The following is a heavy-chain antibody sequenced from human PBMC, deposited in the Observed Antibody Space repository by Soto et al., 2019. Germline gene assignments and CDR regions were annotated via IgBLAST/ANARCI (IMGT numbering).Heavy chain of an antibody. D-gene: IGHD5-12*01. Sequence: SETLSLTCTVSGGSISSYYWSWIRQHPGKGLEWIGYIYYSGSTYYNPSLKSRVTISVDTSKNQFSLKLNSVTAADTAVYYCAREGGYDSQRGIWVDYWGQGTLVTVSS. CDR2: IYYSGST. J-gene: IGHJ4*02. CDR1: GGSISSYY. CDR3: AREGGYDSQRGIWVDY. V-gene: IGHV4-59*06.